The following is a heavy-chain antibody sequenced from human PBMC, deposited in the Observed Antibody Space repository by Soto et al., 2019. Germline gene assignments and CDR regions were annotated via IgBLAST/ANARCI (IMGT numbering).Heavy chain of an antibody. CDR2: IDSSSETI. CDR3: ARLSDDDV. J-gene: IGHJ6*02. D-gene: IGHD3-3*01. Sequence: QLVESGGTLVAPGWSLRLSSAASGSTISTHSMNSVRQAPGKWLEWIAFIDSSSETIDYADSVKGRFTISRDNAENSLFLQMNGLRDEDTAVYYCARLSDDDVWGQANTVIVS. V-gene: IGHV3-48*02. CDR1: GSTISTHS.